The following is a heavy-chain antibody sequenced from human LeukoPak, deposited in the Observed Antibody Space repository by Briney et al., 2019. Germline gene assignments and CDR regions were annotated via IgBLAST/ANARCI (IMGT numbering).Heavy chain of an antibody. D-gene: IGHD4-17*01. CDR2: VYHSGST. Sequence: PSETLSLTCTVSGGSISSGGYYWSWIRQPPGKGLEWIGYVYHSGSTYYNPSLKSRVTISVDRSKNQFSLKLSSVTAADTAVYYCARENTGTNAFDIWGQGTMVTVSS. J-gene: IGHJ3*02. CDR3: ARENTGTNAFDI. V-gene: IGHV4-30-2*01. CDR1: GGSISSGGYY.